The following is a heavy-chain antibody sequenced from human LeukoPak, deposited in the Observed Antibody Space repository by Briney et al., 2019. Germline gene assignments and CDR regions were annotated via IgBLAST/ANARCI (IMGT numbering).Heavy chain of an antibody. D-gene: IGHD2-21*01. V-gene: IGHV4-59*01. Sequence: SETLSLTCTVSGGSICSYYWSWLRQSPGKGLEWLGNVYFSGSTNYNPSLKSRVTISVATSNNQFSLRLTSVTAADTAVYYCAREAMSVGFALFPFFNYWGQGTLVTVSS. CDR1: GGSICSYY. CDR3: AREAMSVGFALFPFFNY. CDR2: VYFSGST. J-gene: IGHJ4*02.